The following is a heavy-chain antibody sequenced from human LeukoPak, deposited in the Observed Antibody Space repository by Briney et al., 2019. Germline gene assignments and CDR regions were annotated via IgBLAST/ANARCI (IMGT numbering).Heavy chain of an antibody. Sequence: GSLRLSCAASGFTFSSYAMHWVRQAPGKGLEYVSAISSNGGSTYYANSVKGRFTISRDNSKNTLYLQMGSLRAEDMAVYYCARVSGSGSYAFFDPWGQGTLVTVSS. D-gene: IGHD3-10*01. CDR1: GFTFSSYA. J-gene: IGHJ5*02. V-gene: IGHV3-64*01. CDR2: ISSNGGST. CDR3: ARVSGSGSYAFFDP.